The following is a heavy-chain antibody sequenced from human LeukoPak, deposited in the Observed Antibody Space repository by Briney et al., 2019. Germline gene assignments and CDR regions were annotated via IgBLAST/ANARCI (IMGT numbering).Heavy chain of an antibody. J-gene: IGHJ6*02. CDR2: INPNSGGT. CDR1: GYTFTGYY. V-gene: IGHV1-2*06. D-gene: IGHD3-3*01. CDR3: ARGGYDFVYYYYSMDV. Sequence: RASVKVSCKASGYTFTGYYMHWVRQAPGQGLEWMGRINPNSGGTNYAQKFQGRVTMTRDTSISTAYMELSRLRPDDTAVYYCARGGYDFVYYYYSMDVWGQGTTVTVSS.